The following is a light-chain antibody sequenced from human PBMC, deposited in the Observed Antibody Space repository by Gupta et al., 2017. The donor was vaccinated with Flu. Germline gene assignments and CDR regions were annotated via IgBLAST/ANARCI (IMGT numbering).Light chain of an antibody. V-gene: IGLV3-19*01. Sequence: GQTVRITCQGASLRSYYASWYQQKPGQAPVLVIYGKNNRPSGIPDRFSGSSSGNTATLTITGAQAEDEADYYCNSRDSSGNHLVFGGGTKLTVL. J-gene: IGLJ2*01. CDR1: SLRSYY. CDR3: NSRDSSGNHLV. CDR2: GKN.